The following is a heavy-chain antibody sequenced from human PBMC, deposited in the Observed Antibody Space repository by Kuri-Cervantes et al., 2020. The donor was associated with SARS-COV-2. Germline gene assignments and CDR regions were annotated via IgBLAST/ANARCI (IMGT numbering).Heavy chain of an antibody. CDR2: IYHSGST. Sequence: ESLKISCTVSGYSISSGYYWGWIRQPPGKGLEWIGSIYHSGSTYYNPSLKSRVTISADTSKNQFSLKLSSVTAADTAVYYCARAGIGAVAGNFDYWGQGTLVTVSS. CDR3: ARAGIGAVAGNFDY. J-gene: IGHJ4*02. CDR1: GYSISSGYY. V-gene: IGHV4-38-2*02. D-gene: IGHD6-19*01.